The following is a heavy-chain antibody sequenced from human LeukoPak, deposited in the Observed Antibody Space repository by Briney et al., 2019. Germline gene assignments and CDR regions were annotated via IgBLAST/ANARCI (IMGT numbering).Heavy chain of an antibody. D-gene: IGHD3-22*01. J-gene: IGHJ4*02. CDR2: ISYDGSNK. Sequence: GGSLRLSCAASGFTFSSYWMHWVRQAPGKGLEWVAVISYDGSNKYYADSVKGRFTISRDNSKNTLYLQMNSLRAEDTAVYYCANMIVVVIWGQGSLVGVSS. CDR1: GFTFSSYW. V-gene: IGHV3-30-3*01. CDR3: ANMIVVVI.